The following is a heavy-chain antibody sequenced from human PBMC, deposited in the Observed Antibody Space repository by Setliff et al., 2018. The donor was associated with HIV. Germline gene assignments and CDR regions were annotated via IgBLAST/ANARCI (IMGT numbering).Heavy chain of an antibody. D-gene: IGHD5-12*01. J-gene: IGHJ4*02. CDR3: AGENVDIVATTKAIDF. Sequence: PGGSLGLSCAASGFTFSSYAMSWVRQAPGKGLEWVSAISSSYIYYADSVKGRFTISRDNAEKSLYLQMNSLRAENTAVYYCAGENVDIVATTKAIDFWGQGTLVTVSS. V-gene: IGHV3-21*01. CDR1: GFTFSSYA. CDR2: ISSSYI.